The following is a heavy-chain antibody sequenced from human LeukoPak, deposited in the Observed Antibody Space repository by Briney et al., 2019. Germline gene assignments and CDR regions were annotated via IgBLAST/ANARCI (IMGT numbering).Heavy chain of an antibody. CDR2: INPHSGVT. V-gene: IGHV1-2*02. Sequence: GASVTVSCKASGFTFTVYYIHWVRQAPGQGLEWMGYINPHSGVTNSPQKFQGRVTMTTDTSISAAYMELSSLISDDTAMYYCVREGNELLSKNFDYWGQGTLVTVSS. CDR3: VREGNELLSKNFDY. J-gene: IGHJ4*02. D-gene: IGHD2-21*02. CDR1: GFTFTVYY.